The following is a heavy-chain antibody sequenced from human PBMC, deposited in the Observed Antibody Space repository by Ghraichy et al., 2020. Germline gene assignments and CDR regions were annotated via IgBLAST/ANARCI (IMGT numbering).Heavy chain of an antibody. J-gene: IGHJ4*02. D-gene: IGHD2-15*01. V-gene: IGHV1-18*04. Sequence: ASVKVSCKASGYTFTSYGITWVRQAPGQGLEWMGWISPYNGNTNYAQKIKGRVTMTTDTSTSTAYMELRSLRSDDTAVYYCARALWCSGGSCYGDYWGQGTLVTVSS. CDR3: ARALWCSGGSCYGDY. CDR1: GYTFTSYG. CDR2: ISPYNGNT.